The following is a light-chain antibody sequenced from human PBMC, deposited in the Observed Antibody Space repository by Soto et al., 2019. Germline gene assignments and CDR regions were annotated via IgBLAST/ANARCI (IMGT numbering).Light chain of an antibody. CDR2: EGS. CDR3: SSYAGSTTFYV. V-gene: IGLV2-23*01. Sequence: QSALTQPASVSGSPGQSITISCSGTTSDFGTFGLVSWFQQHPGKAPKLMIYEGSKRPAGVSKRFSGSKSGDTASLTISGLQAEDEADYYCSSYAGSTTFYVFGTGTKVTVL. CDR1: TSDFGTFGL. J-gene: IGLJ1*01.